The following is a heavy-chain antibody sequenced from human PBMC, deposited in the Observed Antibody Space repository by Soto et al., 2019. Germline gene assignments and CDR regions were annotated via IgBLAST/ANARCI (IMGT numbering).Heavy chain of an antibody. J-gene: IGHJ3*02. CDR2: IDNKSNSYIT. Sequence: EVQLVESGGGLVQPGGSLRLSCVASGFTFSDHYMDWVRQAPGKGLEWVGRIDNKSNSYITHYAASVRGRFTISRDDSKNALYLQMNSLKTEDTAVYFCARGGIAGAWRAFDIWGQGTMVTVSS. V-gene: IGHV3-72*01. CDR3: ARGGIAGAWRAFDI. CDR1: GFTFSDHY. D-gene: IGHD1-26*01.